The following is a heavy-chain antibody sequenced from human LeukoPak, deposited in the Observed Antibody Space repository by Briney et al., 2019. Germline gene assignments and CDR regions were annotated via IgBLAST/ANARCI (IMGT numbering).Heavy chain of an antibody. V-gene: IGHV3-43*02. Sequence: PGGSLRLSCAASGFTFDDYAMHWVRQAPGKGLEWVSLISGDGGSTYYADSVKGRFTISRDNSKNSLYLQMNSLRTGDTALYYCAKDTNYDSINWFDPWGQGTLVTVSS. D-gene: IGHD3-22*01. CDR2: ISGDGGST. CDR1: GFTFDDYA. J-gene: IGHJ5*02. CDR3: AKDTNYDSINWFDP.